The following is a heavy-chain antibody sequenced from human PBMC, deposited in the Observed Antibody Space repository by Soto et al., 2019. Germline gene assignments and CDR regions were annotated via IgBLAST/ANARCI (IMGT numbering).Heavy chain of an antibody. CDR2: ISSSSTYI. CDR1: GFTFSSYS. Sequence: LRLSCAASGFTFSSYSMNWVRQAPGKGLEWVSSISSSSTYIYYADSVKGRFTISRDNAKNSLFLQMNSLRAEDTAVYYCARFGGTTTLDFWGQGTLVTVSS. CDR3: ARFGGTTTLDF. D-gene: IGHD1-1*01. J-gene: IGHJ4*02. V-gene: IGHV3-21*01.